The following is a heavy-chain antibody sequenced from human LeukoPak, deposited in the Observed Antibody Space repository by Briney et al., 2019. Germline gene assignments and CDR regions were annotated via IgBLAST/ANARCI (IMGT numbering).Heavy chain of an antibody. J-gene: IGHJ6*04. CDR2: IGHRGDNI. CDR3: ARSLSGWFYGPSGV. V-gene: IGHV3-48*03. Sequence: PGGSLRLSCTGSGFTFSNYEMNWVRQAPGKGMEWVVHIGHRGDNIYYGDSLNGRFTISRDNGKKSVYLQMNSLRAEDTAVYYCARSLSGWFYGPSGVWGKGTTVTVSS. CDR1: GFTFSNYE. D-gene: IGHD6-19*01.